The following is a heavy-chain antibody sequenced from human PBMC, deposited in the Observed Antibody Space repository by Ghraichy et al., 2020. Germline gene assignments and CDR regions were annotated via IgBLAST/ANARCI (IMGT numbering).Heavy chain of an antibody. CDR3: ARVRGGDYYYAMDV. Sequence: GGSLRLSCAASGFTFSTYSMNWVRQAPGKGLEWVSYISSTSSTIYYADSVKGRFTISRDNAKNSLYLQMNSLRDEDTAVYYCARVRGGDYYYAMDVWGQGTTVTVSS. CDR2: ISSTSSTI. CDR1: GFTFSTYS. D-gene: IGHD3-10*01. J-gene: IGHJ6*02. V-gene: IGHV3-48*02.